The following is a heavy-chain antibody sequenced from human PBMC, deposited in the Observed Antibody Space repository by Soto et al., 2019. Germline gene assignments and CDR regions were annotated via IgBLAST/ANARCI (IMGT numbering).Heavy chain of an antibody. CDR1: GFTFDDYA. Sequence: PGGSLRLCCAASGFTFDDYAMHGVRQAPGKGLEWVSGISWNSGSIGYADSVKGRFTISRDNAKNSLYLQMNSLRAEDTALYYCAKDMFNILTGFDYWGQGTLVTVSS. CDR3: AKDMFNILTGFDY. V-gene: IGHV3-9*01. J-gene: IGHJ4*02. CDR2: ISWNSGSI. D-gene: IGHD3-9*01.